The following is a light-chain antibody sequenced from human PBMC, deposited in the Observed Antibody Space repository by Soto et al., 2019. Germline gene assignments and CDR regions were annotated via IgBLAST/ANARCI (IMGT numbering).Light chain of an antibody. CDR3: SSYTSISTLV. V-gene: IGLV2-14*01. CDR2: DVS. CDR1: SSDVGGYNY. Sequence: QSVLTQPASVSGSPGQSITISCTGTSSDVGGYNYVSWYQQHPGKAPKLMIYDVSNRPSGVSDRFSGSKSGNTASLTISGLQAEDEADYYCSSYTSISTLVFGGG. J-gene: IGLJ2*01.